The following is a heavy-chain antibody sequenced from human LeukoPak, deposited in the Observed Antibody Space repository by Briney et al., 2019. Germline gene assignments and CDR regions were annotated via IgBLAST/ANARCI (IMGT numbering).Heavy chain of an antibody. CDR3: ARDGGYSYGPTPFDY. Sequence: PSETLSLTCTVSGGSISIYYWSWIRQPPGKGLEGIGYIYYSGSTNYNPSLKSRVTLSVDTSKNQFSLKLSSVTAADTAVYYCARDGGYSYGPTPFDYWGQGTLVTVSS. V-gene: IGHV4-59*01. J-gene: IGHJ4*02. CDR2: IYYSGST. CDR1: GGSISIYY. D-gene: IGHD5-18*01.